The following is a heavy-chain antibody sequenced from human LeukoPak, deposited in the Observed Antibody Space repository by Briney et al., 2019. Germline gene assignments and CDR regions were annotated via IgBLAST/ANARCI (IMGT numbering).Heavy chain of an antibody. D-gene: IGHD3-9*01. V-gene: IGHV1-69*04. CDR3: ARAPFYDILTGLYYYYGMDV. Sequence: ASVKVSCKASGGTFSSYAISWVRQAPGQGLEWMGRIIPILGIANYAQKFQGRVTITADKSTSTAYMELSSLRSEDTAVYYCARAPFYDILTGLYYYYGMDVWGQGTTVTVSS. J-gene: IGHJ6*02. CDR2: IIPILGIA. CDR1: GGTFSSYA.